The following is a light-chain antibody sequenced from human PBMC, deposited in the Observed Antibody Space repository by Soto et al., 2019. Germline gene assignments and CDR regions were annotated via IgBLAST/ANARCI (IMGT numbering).Light chain of an antibody. V-gene: IGLV2-14*03. J-gene: IGLJ3*02. CDR2: EVN. Sequence: QPVLTQPASVSGSPGQSITISCTGTSGDIGRSKFVSWYQQQPGKAPKLMIYEVNNRPSGVSNRFSGSKSGNTASLTISGLQPEDEADYYCLSYTSANTRVFGGGTKLTVL. CDR1: SGDIGRSKF. CDR3: LSYTSANTRV.